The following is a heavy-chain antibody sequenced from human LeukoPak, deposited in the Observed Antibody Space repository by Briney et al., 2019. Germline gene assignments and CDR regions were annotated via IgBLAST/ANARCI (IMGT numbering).Heavy chain of an antibody. CDR1: GFTFDDYA. D-gene: IGHD3-22*01. J-gene: IGHJ4*02. CDR3: AKAYYYDSSGYYLDY. Sequence: GGSLRLSCAASGFTFDDYAMHWVRQAPGKRPDWVSGISWNSGSIGYADSVKGRFTISRDNAKNSLYLQMNSLRAEDTALYYCAKAYYYDSSGYYLDYWGQGTLVTVSS. CDR2: ISWNSGSI. V-gene: IGHV3-9*01.